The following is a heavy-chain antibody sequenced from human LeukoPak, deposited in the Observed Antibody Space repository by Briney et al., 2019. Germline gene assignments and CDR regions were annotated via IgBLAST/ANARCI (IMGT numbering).Heavy chain of an antibody. CDR2: ISGSGGST. J-gene: IGHJ5*02. CDR1: RFTFSSYA. V-gene: IGHV3-23*01. CDR3: AKDPRGYSYGHHNWFDP. D-gene: IGHD5-18*01. Sequence: GGSLRLSCAASRFTFSSYAMSWVRQAPGKGLEWVSAISGSGGSTYYADSVKGRFTISRDNSKNTLYLQMNSLRAEDTAVYYCAKDPRGYSYGHHNWFDPWGQGTLVTVSS.